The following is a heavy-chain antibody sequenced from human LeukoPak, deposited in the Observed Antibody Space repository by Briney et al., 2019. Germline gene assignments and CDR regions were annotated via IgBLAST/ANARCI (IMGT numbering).Heavy chain of an antibody. CDR2: ISSSSSYT. D-gene: IGHD3-10*01. V-gene: IGHV3-11*05. CDR1: GFTFSDYY. J-gene: IGHJ4*02. CDR3: ARDISGNYFDY. Sequence: GGSXRLSCAASGFTFSDYYMSWIRQAPGKGLEWVSYISSSSSYTNYADSVKGRFTISRDNAKNSLYLQMNSLRAEDTAVYYCARDISGNYFDYWGQGTLVTVSS.